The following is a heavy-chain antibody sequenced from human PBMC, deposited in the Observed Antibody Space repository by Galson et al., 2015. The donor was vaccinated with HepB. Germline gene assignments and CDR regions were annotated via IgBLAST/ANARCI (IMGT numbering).Heavy chain of an antibody. CDR2: ISASGGHT. J-gene: IGHJ4*02. D-gene: IGHD6-19*01. CDR3: AKHLAVASFDY. V-gene: IGHV3-23*01. Sequence: SLRLSCAASGFTFSTSMSWVRQAPGKGPEWVSAISASGGHTFYADSVKGRFTISRDNSKNTLYLQMNSLRAEDTAIYYCAKHLAVASFDYWGQGTLVTVSS. CDR1: GFTFSTS.